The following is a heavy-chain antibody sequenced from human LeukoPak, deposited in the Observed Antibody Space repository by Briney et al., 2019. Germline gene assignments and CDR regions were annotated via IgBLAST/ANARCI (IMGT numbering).Heavy chain of an antibody. CDR2: ISAYNGYT. CDR3: ARMMTPRLYYDSTGYYYGAFDI. Sequence: ASVKVSCKASGYTFTRYGITWVRQAPGQGLEWMGWISAYNGYTNYAQNLQDRVTMTTDTSTSTAYMELRSLRSDDTAVYYCARMMTPRLYYDSTGYYYGAFDIWGQGTMVTVSS. CDR1: GYTFTRYG. J-gene: IGHJ3*02. D-gene: IGHD3-22*01. V-gene: IGHV1-18*01.